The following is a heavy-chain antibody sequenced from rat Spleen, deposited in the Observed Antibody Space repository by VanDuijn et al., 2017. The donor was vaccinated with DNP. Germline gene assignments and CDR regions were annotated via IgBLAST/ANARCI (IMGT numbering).Heavy chain of an antibody. J-gene: IGHJ4*01. CDR3: LKHLDA. Sequence: EVQLVESGGGLVQPGRSLKLSCAASGFTFSKYWMYWIRQAPAKGLEWVASIKTGGGSTYYPDSVKGRFTISRDNAENTVYLQMNSLRSEDTATYYCLKHLDAWGQGTSVTVSS. CDR2: IKTGGGST. CDR1: GFTFSKYW. V-gene: IGHV5-58*01.